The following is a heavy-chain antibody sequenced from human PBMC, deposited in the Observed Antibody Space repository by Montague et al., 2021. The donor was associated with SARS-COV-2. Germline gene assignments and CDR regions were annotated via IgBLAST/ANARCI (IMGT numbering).Heavy chain of an antibody. CDR2: INHSGTA. CDR1: GGSFSVYY. Sequence: SETLSLTCAVYGGSFSVYYWSWLRQSPRSGLEWIAGINHSGTANYNPSLKSRVSISVDTSKNQFTLKLTSVTAADTAMHYCAKEREVVRAARTLVAFDLWGQGTMVTVSS. V-gene: IGHV4-34*01. D-gene: IGHD2-2*01. J-gene: IGHJ3*01. CDR3: AKEREVVRAARTLVAFDL.